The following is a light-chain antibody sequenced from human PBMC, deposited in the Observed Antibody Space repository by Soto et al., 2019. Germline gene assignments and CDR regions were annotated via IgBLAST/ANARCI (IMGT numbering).Light chain of an antibody. J-gene: IGKJ3*01. CDR3: QQSYATSFT. CDR1: QTVTTY. V-gene: IGKV1-39*01. CDR2: AAS. Sequence: DIQMTQSPSSLSASVGDRVTITCRASQTVTTYLNWYQQKPGEAPKLLIYAASTLHTGVPSRFSGSGSGTDFTLTSTGLQPEDFATYFCQQSYATSFTFGPGTTVDIK.